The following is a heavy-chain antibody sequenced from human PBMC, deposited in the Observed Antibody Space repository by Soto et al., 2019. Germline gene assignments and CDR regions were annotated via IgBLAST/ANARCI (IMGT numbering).Heavy chain of an antibody. Sequence: EVQLVESGGGLVQPGRSLRLSCAASGFTFDDYAMHWVRQAPGKGLEWVSGISWNSGSIGYADSVKGRFTISRDNAKNSLYLQMNSLRAEDTALYYCAKDKGTVVMGYFDLRGRGTLVTVSS. CDR3: AKDKGTVVMGYFDL. D-gene: IGHD2-15*01. J-gene: IGHJ2*01. CDR2: ISWNSGSI. V-gene: IGHV3-9*01. CDR1: GFTFDDYA.